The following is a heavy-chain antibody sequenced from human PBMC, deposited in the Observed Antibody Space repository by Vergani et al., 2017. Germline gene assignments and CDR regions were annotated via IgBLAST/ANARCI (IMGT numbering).Heavy chain of an antibody. CDR3: ASHEGSVYGDYVRWGWGVRGVEGYFDY. V-gene: IGHV3-23*01. CDR2: ISGSGGST. D-gene: IGHD4-17*01. J-gene: IGHJ4*02. Sequence: EVQLLESGGGLVQPGGSLRLSCAASGFTFSSYAMSWVRQAPGKGLEWVSVISGSGGSTYYADSVKGRCTISRDKSKNTRYLQMNSLRAEDTAVYYCASHEGSVYGDYVRWGWGVRGVEGYFDYWGQGTLVTVSS. CDR1: GFTFSSYA.